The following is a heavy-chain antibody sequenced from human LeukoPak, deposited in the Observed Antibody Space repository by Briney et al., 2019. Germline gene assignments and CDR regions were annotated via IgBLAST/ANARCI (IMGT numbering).Heavy chain of an antibody. J-gene: IGHJ4*02. CDR3: ARRITMVRGVDY. CDR1: AFTVSILS. V-gene: IGHV3-21*01. D-gene: IGHD3-10*01. CDR2: ISSSSSYI. Sequence: PGGSLRLSCAAWAFTVSILSMDWVSQAPGKGLEWVSSISSSSSYIYYADSVKGRFTISRDNAKNSLYLQMNSLRAEDTAVYYCARRITMVRGVDYWGQGTLVTASS.